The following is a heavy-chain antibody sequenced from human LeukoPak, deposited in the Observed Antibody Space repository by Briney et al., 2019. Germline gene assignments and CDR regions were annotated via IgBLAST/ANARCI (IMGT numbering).Heavy chain of an antibody. CDR3: ARQDPDCSGGSCYLL. J-gene: IGHJ4*02. D-gene: IGHD2-15*01. CDR2: IYPGDSDT. V-gene: IGHV5-51*01. CDR1: GYSFTSYW. Sequence: GESLKISCKGSGYSFTSYWIGWVRQMPGKGLEWMGIIYPGDSDTRYSPSFQGQVTISADKSISTAYLQWSSLKASDTAMHYCARQDPDCSGGSCYLLWGQGTLVTVSS.